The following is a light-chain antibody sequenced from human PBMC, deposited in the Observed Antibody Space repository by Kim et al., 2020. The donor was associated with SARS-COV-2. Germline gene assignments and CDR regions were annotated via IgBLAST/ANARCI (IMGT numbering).Light chain of an antibody. CDR1: QDIRNS. CDR3: QQYDDLPLT. CDR2: DAS. Sequence: DIQMTQSPSSLSASVGDRVTITCQASQDIRNSLNWYQQKPGKAPKHLIYDASTLETGVPSRFSGSGSGTDFIFTISSLQPEDIATYFCQQYDDLPLTFGGGTKVDIK. J-gene: IGKJ4*01. V-gene: IGKV1-33*01.